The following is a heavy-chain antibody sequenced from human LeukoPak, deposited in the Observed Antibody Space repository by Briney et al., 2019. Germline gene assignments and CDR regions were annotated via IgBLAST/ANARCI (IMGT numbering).Heavy chain of an antibody. J-gene: IGHJ5*02. Sequence: GGSLRLSCAASGSTFSSYAMSWVRQAPGKGLEWVSAISGSGGSTYYADSVKGRFTISRDNSKNTLYLQMNSLRAEDTAVYYCAKGQVTFGVVRPSRRATNWFDPWGQETLVTVSS. CDR1: GSTFSSYA. CDR3: AKGQVTFGVVRPSRRATNWFDP. V-gene: IGHV3-23*01. D-gene: IGHD3-3*01. CDR2: ISGSGGST.